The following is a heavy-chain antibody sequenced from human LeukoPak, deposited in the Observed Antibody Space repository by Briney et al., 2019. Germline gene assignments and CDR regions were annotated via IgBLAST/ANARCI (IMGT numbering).Heavy chain of an antibody. CDR2: INPNSGGT. CDR1: GYTFTVFY. V-gene: IGHV1-2*02. D-gene: IGHD3-10*01. J-gene: IGHJ4*02. CDR3: ARDGHYGSGHVDY. Sequence: ASVKVSCKASGYTFTVFYMQRVRQAPGQGLEWMGWINPNSGGTYSAQKFQGRVTMTRDTSTSTAYMELRSLRSDDTAVYYCARDGHYGSGHVDYWGQGILVTVSS.